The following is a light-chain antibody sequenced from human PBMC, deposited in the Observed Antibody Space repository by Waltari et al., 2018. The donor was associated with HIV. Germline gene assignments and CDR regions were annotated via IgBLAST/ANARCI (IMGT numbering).Light chain of an antibody. Sequence: SYVLTQPPSVSVAPGQTARITCGGNNIGSKSVHWCQQKPGQAPVLVVYDDSDRPSGIPERFSGSNSGNTATLTISRVEAGDEADYYCQVWDSSSDHVVFGGGTKLPVL. V-gene: IGLV3-21*02. CDR1: NIGSKS. CDR3: QVWDSSSDHVV. J-gene: IGLJ2*01. CDR2: DDS.